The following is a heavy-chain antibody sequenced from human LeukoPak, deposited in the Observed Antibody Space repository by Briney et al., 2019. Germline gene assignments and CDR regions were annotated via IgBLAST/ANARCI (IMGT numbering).Heavy chain of an antibody. CDR1: GFTFDDYA. J-gene: IGHJ6*03. D-gene: IGHD3-22*01. V-gene: IGHV3-43D*03. Sequence: GGSLRLSCAASGFTFDDYAMHWVRHAPGKGLEWVSLISWDGGSTYYADSVKGRFTISRDNSKNSLYLQMNSLRAEDTALYYCAKAAYGSSGDNGYYYYYMDVWGKGTTVTVSS. CDR3: AKAAYGSSGDNGYYYYYMDV. CDR2: ISWDGGST.